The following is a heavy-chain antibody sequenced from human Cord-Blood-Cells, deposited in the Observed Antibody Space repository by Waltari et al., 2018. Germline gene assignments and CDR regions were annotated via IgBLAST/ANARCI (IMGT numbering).Heavy chain of an antibody. CDR3: ARGSDRWEGDFDY. V-gene: IGHV3-33*01. J-gene: IGHJ4*02. CDR2: IWYDGSNK. D-gene: IGHD1-26*01. Sequence: VQLVESGGGVVQPGRSLRLSCAASGFTFSSYGMHWVRQAPGKGLEWVAVIWYDGSNKYYADSVKGRFTISRDNSKNTLYLQMNSLRAEDTAVYYCARGSDRWEGDFDYWGQGTLVTVSS. CDR1: GFTFSSYG.